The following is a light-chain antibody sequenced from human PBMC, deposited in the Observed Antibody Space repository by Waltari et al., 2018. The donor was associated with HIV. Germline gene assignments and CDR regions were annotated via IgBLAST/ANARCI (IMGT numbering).Light chain of an antibody. V-gene: IGKV1-12*01. CDR1: QSIGSS. J-gene: IGKJ4*01. Sequence: DIQMAQSPSSVTGSVGATVTITCRTSQSIGSSLAWYQHQPGIAPKLLIFAASKLENGVPPRFAGSGSGTYFALTISSLQADDSATYYCQQADSFPHTFGGGTRVEIE. CDR3: QQADSFPHT. CDR2: AAS.